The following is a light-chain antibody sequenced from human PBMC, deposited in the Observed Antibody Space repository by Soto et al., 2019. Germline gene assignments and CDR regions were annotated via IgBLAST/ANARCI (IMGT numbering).Light chain of an antibody. CDR3: SSKSSGSTPIL. CDR2: EVS. J-gene: IGLJ3*02. Sequence: QSALTQPASVSGSPGQSITISCTGTSSDVGGYRFVSWYQHHPGEAPKLIIYEVSNRPSGVSSRFSGSKSGNTASLTISGLQAEDESLYYCSSKSSGSTPILFGGGTKVTVL. V-gene: IGLV2-14*01. CDR1: SSDVGGYRF.